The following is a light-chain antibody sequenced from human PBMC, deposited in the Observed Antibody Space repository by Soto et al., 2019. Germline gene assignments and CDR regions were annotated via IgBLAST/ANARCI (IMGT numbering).Light chain of an antibody. Sequence: QSVLTQPASVSGSPGQSITISCTGTSSDVGGYNYVSWYQQHPSKAPKLMIYEVSNRPSGVSNRFSGSKSGNTASLTISGLQAEDEADYYCSSYTSSSTPRVFGTGTKLTVL. J-gene: IGLJ1*01. CDR3: SSYTSSSTPRV. CDR2: EVS. CDR1: SSDVGGYNY. V-gene: IGLV2-14*01.